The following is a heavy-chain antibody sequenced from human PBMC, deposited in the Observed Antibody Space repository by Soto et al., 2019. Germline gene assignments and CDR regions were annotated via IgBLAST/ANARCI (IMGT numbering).Heavy chain of an antibody. CDR3: ARSGVYFFPLDG. Sequence: QVHLVQSGAEVKKPGASVKVSCKASGYTFARDGMHWVRQAPGQGLEWLGWINAINGDTKYSQRFQGTVTVTRDTSAHTAFLELSSLNLEDTAVYYCARSGVYFFPLDGWGQGTLVTVSS. V-gene: IGHV1-3*01. J-gene: IGHJ4*02. D-gene: IGHD3-22*01. CDR1: GYTFARDG. CDR2: INAINGDT.